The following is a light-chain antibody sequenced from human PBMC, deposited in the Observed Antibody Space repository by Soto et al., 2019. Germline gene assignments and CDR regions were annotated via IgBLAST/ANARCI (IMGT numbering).Light chain of an antibody. CDR2: GVS. CDR1: SSDVGGYNY. CDR3: SSYKTSSTVVV. Sequence: QSALTQPASVSGPPGQSITISCTGTSSDVGGYNYVSWYQQYPGKAPKLMIFGVSDRPSGVSNRFSGSKSGNTASLTISGLQADDEADYYCSSYKTSSTVVVFGGGTKVTVL. J-gene: IGLJ2*01. V-gene: IGLV2-14*01.